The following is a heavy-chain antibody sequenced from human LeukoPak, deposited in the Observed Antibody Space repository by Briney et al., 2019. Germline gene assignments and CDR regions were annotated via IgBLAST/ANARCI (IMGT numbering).Heavy chain of an antibody. CDR2: IYYSGST. CDR3: ARLDGDETYYYYYGMDV. V-gene: IGHV4-59*12. J-gene: IGHJ6*02. CDR1: GGSISNYY. D-gene: IGHD4-17*01. Sequence: SETLSLTCTVSGGSISNYYWSWIRQPPGKGLEWIGYIYYSGSTNYNPSLKSRVTISVDTSKNQFSLKLTSVTAADTAVYYCARLDGDETYYYYYGMDVWGQGTTVTVSS.